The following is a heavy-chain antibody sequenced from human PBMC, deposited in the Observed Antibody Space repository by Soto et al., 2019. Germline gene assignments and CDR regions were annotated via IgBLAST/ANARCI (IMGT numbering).Heavy chain of an antibody. CDR1: GFTFSSYA. Sequence: GGSLRLSCAASGFTFSSYAMHWVRQAPGKGLEWVAVISYDGSNKYYADSVKGRFTISRDNSKNTLYLQMNSLRAEDTAVYYCARSSMGDIVVVPAGSSDYFDYWGQGTLVTVSS. CDR2: ISYDGSNK. CDR3: ARSSMGDIVVVPAGSSDYFDY. J-gene: IGHJ4*02. V-gene: IGHV3-30-3*01. D-gene: IGHD2-2*01.